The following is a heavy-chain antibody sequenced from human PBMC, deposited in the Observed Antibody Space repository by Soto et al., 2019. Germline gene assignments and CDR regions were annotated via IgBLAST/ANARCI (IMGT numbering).Heavy chain of an antibody. D-gene: IGHD6-19*01. V-gene: IGHV1-18*01. CDR3: ARDHAGSGWFRFDY. J-gene: IGHJ4*02. CDR2: ISAYNGDT. CDR1: GYTFTSYS. Sequence: QVQLVQSGVEVKKPGASVKVSCKASGYTFTSYSISWVRQAPGQGLEWMGWISAYNGDTNYAQKLQGRGTLTTDTSTSTAYMELRSLRSDDTAIYYCARDHAGSGWFRFDYWGQGTLVTVSS.